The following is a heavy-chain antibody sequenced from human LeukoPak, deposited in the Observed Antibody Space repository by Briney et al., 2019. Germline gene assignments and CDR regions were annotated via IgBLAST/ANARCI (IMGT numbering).Heavy chain of an antibody. D-gene: IGHD5-24*01. CDR2: TYYRPKWYN. Sequence: SQTLSLTCAISGDSVSSNSAAWNWIRQSPSRCLEWLGRTYYRPKWYNDYAVSVKSRITINPETSKNQFSLQLNSVTPEDTAVYYCARGSRVEMATIFAPFDYWGQGTLVTVSS. CDR1: GDSVSSNSAA. J-gene: IGHJ4*02. V-gene: IGHV6-1*01. CDR3: ARGSRVEMATIFAPFDY.